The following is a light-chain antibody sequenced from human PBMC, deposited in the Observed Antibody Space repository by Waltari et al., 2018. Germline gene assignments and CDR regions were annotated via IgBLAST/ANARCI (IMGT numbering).Light chain of an antibody. J-gene: IGKJ5*01. V-gene: IGKV1-13*02. CDR3: QQFNSYPIT. CDR2: DAS. Sequence: AIQLTQSPSSLSASVGDRVTITCRASQGISSALAWYQQKPGKTPKLLIYDASSLESGVPSRFSGSGSGTDFTLTISSLQPEDFATYYCQQFNSYPITFGQGTRLEIK. CDR1: QGISSA.